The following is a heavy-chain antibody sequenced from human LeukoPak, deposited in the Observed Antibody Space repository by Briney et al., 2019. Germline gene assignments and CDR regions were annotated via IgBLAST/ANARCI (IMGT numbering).Heavy chain of an antibody. Sequence: GGSLRLSCAASGFTFSDYYMSWIRQAPGTGLEWVSYISSSGSTIYYADSVKGRFTISRDNAKNSLYLQMNSLRAEDTAGYYCARAPKYRLVGVPKGPFDPWGQGTLVTVSS. D-gene: IGHD1-26*01. CDR1: GFTFSDYY. V-gene: IGHV3-11*01. J-gene: IGHJ5*02. CDR2: ISSSGSTI. CDR3: ARAPKYRLVGVPKGPFDP.